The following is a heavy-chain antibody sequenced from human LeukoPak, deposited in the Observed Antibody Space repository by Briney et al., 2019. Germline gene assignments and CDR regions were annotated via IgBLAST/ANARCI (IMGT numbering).Heavy chain of an antibody. CDR2: INPSGGTT. J-gene: IGHJ4*02. CDR1: GYTFTSHY. D-gene: IGHD2-21*02. CDR3: ARDFCGDCDSGGWYHFDY. V-gene: IGHV1-46*01. Sequence: GASVKVSCKASGYTFTSHYIHWVRQAPGQGLEWMGIINPSGGTTSYAQKFQGRVIMTRDMSTSTVYMDLSSLRSDDTAVYYCARDFCGDCDSGGWYHFDYWGQGTLVTVFS.